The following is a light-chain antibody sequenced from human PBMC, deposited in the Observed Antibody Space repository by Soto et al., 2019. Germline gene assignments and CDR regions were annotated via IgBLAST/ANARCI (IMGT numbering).Light chain of an antibody. Sequence: QSALTQPPSASGSPGQSVTISCTGTSSDVGGYNSVSWYQQHPGKAPELMIYEVSKRHAGVPDRFSGSKSGNTASLTVSGLQAEDEADYYCSSYAGSTPYVFGSGTKLTVL. CDR3: SSYAGSTPYV. CDR1: SSDVGGYNS. V-gene: IGLV2-8*01. CDR2: EVS. J-gene: IGLJ1*01.